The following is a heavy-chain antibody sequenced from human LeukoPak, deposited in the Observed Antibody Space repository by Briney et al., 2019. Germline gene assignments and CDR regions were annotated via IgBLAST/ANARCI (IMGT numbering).Heavy chain of an antibody. D-gene: IGHD3-3*01. V-gene: IGHV4-4*07. CDR1: GGSISSYY. CDR2: IYTSGST. J-gene: IGHJ4*02. CDR3: ARVGLGRRFLEWLPTHYFDY. Sequence: SGTLSLTCTVSGGSISSYYWSWIRQPAGKGLEWIGRIYTSGSTNYNPSLKSRVTMSVDTSKNQFSLKLSSVTAADTAVYYCARVGLGRRFLEWLPTHYFDYWGQGTLVTVSS.